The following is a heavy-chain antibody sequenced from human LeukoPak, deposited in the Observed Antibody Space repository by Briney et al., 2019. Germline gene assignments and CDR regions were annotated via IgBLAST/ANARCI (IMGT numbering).Heavy chain of an antibody. D-gene: IGHD2-2*01. J-gene: IGHJ4*02. CDR3: ARGTGGYQLLLYY. V-gene: IGHV4-34*01. CDR2: VYHSGST. Sequence: PSETLSLTCAVYGGSFSGYYWSWIRQPPGKGLEWIGEVYHSGSTDYNPSLKSRVTISVDTSKNQFSLKLSSVTAADTAVYYCARGTGGYQLLLYYWGQGTLVTVSS. CDR1: GGSFSGYY.